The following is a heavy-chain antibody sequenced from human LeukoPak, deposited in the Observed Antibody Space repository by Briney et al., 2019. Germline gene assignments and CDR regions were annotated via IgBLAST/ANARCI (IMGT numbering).Heavy chain of an antibody. Sequence: GASVKVSCKASGYTFASYDINWVRQVTGQGLEWMGWMNPKTGNTNCAQKLQGRVTMTTDTSTSTAYMELRSLRSDDTAVYYCAREGIVVVPAARKGHNWFDPWGQGTLVTVSS. D-gene: IGHD2-2*01. J-gene: IGHJ5*02. CDR3: AREGIVVVPAARKGHNWFDP. CDR2: MNPKTGNT. V-gene: IGHV1-18*01. CDR1: GYTFASYD.